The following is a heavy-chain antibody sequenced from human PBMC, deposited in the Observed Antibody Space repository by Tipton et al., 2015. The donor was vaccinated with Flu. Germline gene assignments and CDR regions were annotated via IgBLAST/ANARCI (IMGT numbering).Heavy chain of an antibody. D-gene: IGHD6-6*01. CDR3: ASGGSSSSGNWFDP. CDR2: IYYSGST. V-gene: IGHV4-59*07. CDR1: GGSISSYY. Sequence: TLSLTCTVSGGSISSYYWSWIRQPPGKGLEWIGYIYYSGSTNYNPSLKSRVTISVDTSKNQFSLKLSSVTAADTAVYYCASGGSSSSGNWFDPWGQGTLVTVSS. J-gene: IGHJ5*02.